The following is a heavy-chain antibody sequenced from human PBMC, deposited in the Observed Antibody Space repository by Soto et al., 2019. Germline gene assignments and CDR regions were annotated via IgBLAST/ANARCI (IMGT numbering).Heavy chain of an antibody. Sequence: SETLSLTCTVSGGSISSADFFWTWRRQPPGKGLEWLGYIYYSGTTYYNPSLKSRLIISIDTSRNQFSLSLNSVTAADTAVYFCAREPYLPMARNDFWGQGAQVTVSS. CDR2: IYYSGTT. CDR3: AREPYLPMARNDF. D-gene: IGHD3-10*01. J-gene: IGHJ4*02. V-gene: IGHV4-30-4*01. CDR1: GGSISSADFF.